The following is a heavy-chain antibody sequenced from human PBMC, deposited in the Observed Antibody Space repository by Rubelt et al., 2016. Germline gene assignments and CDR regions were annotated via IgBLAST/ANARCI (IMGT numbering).Heavy chain of an antibody. Sequence: EVQLVQSGGGLVQPGGSLRLSCAASGFTFSRYWMHWVRQAPGKGLVWVSRIDSDGSITMYADSVKGRFTISRDNAKNSVSLQMNSLRAEDTAVYYCAKEDDVWGQGTTVTVSS. CDR2: IDSDGSIT. V-gene: IGHV3-74*03. CDR1: GFTFSRYW. J-gene: IGHJ6*02. CDR3: AKEDDV.